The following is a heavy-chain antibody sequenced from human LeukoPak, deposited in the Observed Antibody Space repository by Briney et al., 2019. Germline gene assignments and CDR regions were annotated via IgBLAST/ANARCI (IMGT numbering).Heavy chain of an antibody. J-gene: IGHJ6*02. D-gene: IGHD5-18*01. CDR2: MNPNSGNT. V-gene: IGHV1-8*02. CDR3: ARGLGELWLPVPTRPYGMDV. Sequence: ASVKVSCKASGYTFTGYYMHWVRQAPGQGLEWMGWMNPNSGNTGYAQKFQGRVTMTRNTSISTAYMELSSLRSEDTAVYYCARGLGELWLPVPTRPYGMDVWGQGTTVTVSS. CDR1: GYTFTGYY.